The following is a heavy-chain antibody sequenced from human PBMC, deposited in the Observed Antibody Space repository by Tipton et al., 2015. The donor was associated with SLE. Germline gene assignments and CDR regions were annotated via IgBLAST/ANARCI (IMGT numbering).Heavy chain of an antibody. J-gene: IGHJ4*02. V-gene: IGHV4-59*01. D-gene: IGHD3-16*01. CDR3: ARSMLTTKRVFDY. CDR2: IYYTGSS. CDR1: GGSMNDYY. Sequence: TLSLTCTVSGGSMNDYYWSWIRQPPGKGLEWIGYIYYTGSSNHNPSLKGRVTMSVGTSKNQFSLSVNSVTAADTAVYYCARSMLTTKRVFDYWGQGTLVTVSS.